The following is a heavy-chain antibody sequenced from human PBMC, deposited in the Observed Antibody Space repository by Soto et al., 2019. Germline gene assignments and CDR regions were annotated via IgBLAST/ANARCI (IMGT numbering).Heavy chain of an antibody. Sequence: WAHQDKEKGLEWMGVINPHGGSTAYAQKFKGRVTLTRDTSASTVYMEVSSLTSEDTAMYYCARSSGGNCGRLTEGPNCLGPRGQAT. V-gene: IGHV1-46*01. CDR3: ARSSGGNCGRLTEGPNCLGP. CDR2: INPHGGST. J-gene: IGHJ5*01. D-gene: IGHD2-21*01.